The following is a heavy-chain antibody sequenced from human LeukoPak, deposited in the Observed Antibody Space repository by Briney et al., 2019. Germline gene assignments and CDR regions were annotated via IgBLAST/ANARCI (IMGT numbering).Heavy chain of an antibody. Sequence: GGSLRLSCAASGFSFSTYWMHWVRQAPGKGLVWVARINGDGGDTNYADSVKGRFTISRDNARNTVYLQVNCLRAEDTAVYYCARGWVPSDITLKWGQGTMVTVSS. CDR3: ARGWVPSDITLK. CDR1: GFSFSTYW. J-gene: IGHJ3*01. V-gene: IGHV3-74*01. D-gene: IGHD3-22*01. CDR2: INGDGGDT.